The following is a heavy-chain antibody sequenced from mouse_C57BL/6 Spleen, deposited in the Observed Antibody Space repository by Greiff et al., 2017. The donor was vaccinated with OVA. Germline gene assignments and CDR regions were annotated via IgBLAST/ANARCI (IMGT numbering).Heavy chain of an antibody. CDR1: GYTFTSYW. J-gene: IGHJ1*03. CDR2: IYPGSGST. V-gene: IGHV1-55*01. CDR3: ARTYYVGSSYVRWYFGV. D-gene: IGHD1-1*01. Sequence: QVQLQQSGAELVKPGASVKMSCKASGYTFTSYWITWVKQRPGQGLEWIGDIYPGSGSTNYNEKFKSKATLTVDTSSSTAYMQLSSLTSEDSAVYYCARTYYVGSSYVRWYFGVWGTGTTVTVSS.